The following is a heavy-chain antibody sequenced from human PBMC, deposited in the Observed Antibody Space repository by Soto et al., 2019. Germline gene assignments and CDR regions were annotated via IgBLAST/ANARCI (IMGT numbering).Heavy chain of an antibody. V-gene: IGHV3-48*03. D-gene: IGHD6-19*01. CDR3: ARDGGRSGGTDY. Sequence: LRLSCAASGFTFSSYEMNWVRQAPGKGLEWVSYISSSSSYTNYADSVKGRFTISRDNAKNSLYLQMNSLRAEDTAVYYCARDGGRSGGTDYWGQGTLVTVSS. CDR1: GFTFSSYE. J-gene: IGHJ4*02. CDR2: ISSSSSYT.